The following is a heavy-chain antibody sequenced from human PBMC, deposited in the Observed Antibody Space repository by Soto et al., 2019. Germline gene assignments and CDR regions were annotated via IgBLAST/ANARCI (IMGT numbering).Heavy chain of an antibody. Sequence: ASVKVSCKASGYTFTSYAMHWVRQAPGQRLEWMGWINAGNGNTNYSQKFQGRVTITRDTSASTAYMELSSLRSEDTAVYYCAGPEGDRYRSEVLVQGTTVTVSS. V-gene: IGHV1-3*01. CDR1: GYTFTSYA. D-gene: IGHD5-18*01. CDR2: INAGNGNT. CDR3: AGPEGDRYRSEV. J-gene: IGHJ6*02.